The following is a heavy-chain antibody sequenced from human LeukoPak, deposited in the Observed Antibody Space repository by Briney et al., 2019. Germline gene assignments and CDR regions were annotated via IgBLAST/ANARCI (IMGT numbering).Heavy chain of an antibody. J-gene: IGHJ4*02. CDR3: AKDQGSRGGYNCYFDS. D-gene: IGHD5-24*01. CDR1: GFTFSFYG. V-gene: IGHV3-30*02. CDR2: IRYDGSKK. Sequence: GGSLRLSCAASGFTFSFYGMHWVRQAPGKGLEWVAFIRYDGSKKYYADSVKGRFSISRDNSKDTLYLQMNSLRPDDMGVYYCAKDQGSRGGYNCYFDSWGQGTLVTVSS.